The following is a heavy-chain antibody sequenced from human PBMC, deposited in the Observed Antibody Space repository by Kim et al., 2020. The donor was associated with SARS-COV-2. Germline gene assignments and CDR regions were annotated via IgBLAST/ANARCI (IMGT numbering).Heavy chain of an antibody. V-gene: IGHV1-8*01. Sequence: TLQGRVTMTRNTSISTVYMELSSLRSEDTAVYYCARGLNTYSSSWMDYWGQGTLVTVSS. D-gene: IGHD6-13*01. CDR3: ARGLNTYSSSWMDY. J-gene: IGHJ4*02.